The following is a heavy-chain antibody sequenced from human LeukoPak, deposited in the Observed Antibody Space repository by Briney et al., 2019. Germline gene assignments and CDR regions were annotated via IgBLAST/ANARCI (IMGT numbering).Heavy chain of an antibody. CDR2: ISYDGSNK. Sequence: GRSLRLSCAASGFTFSSYAMHWVRQAPGKGLEWVAVISYDGSNKYYADSAKGRFTISRDNSKNTLYLQMNSLRAEDTAVYYCASARGGSSALYYYYYMDVWGKGTTVTVSS. CDR1: GFTFSSYA. J-gene: IGHJ6*03. V-gene: IGHV3-30*04. D-gene: IGHD6-6*01. CDR3: ASARGGSSALYYYYYMDV.